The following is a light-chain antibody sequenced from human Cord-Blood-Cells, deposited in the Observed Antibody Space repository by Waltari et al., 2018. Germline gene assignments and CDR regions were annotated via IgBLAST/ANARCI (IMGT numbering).Light chain of an antibody. CDR3: SSYTSSSTLV. J-gene: IGLJ3*02. Sequence: QSALTTPASVSGSPGQSITISCTGTSSDVGGSNYVSLYQQQPGKAPKLIIYDVSNRPPGVSNRFSGSKSGNTASLTISGLQAEDEADYYCSSYTSSSTLVFGGGTKLTVL. CDR1: SSDVGGSNY. CDR2: DVS. V-gene: IGLV2-14*01.